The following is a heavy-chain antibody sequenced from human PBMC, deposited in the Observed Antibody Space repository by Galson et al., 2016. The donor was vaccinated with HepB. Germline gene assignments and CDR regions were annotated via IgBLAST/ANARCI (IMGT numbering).Heavy chain of an antibody. V-gene: IGHV3-49*04. J-gene: IGHJ4*02. CDR1: GFMFGEYS. Sequence: SLRLSCAASGFMFGEYSMSWVRRAPGKGLEWIGFIRSEAYGGTREYAASVRGRFTISRGDSKSIAYLQMNSLKTDDTAVYYCTRAPIYSNRGCYFDYWGQGIMVTVSS. CDR3: TRAPIYSNRGCYFDY. D-gene: IGHD4-11*01. CDR2: IRSEAYGGTR.